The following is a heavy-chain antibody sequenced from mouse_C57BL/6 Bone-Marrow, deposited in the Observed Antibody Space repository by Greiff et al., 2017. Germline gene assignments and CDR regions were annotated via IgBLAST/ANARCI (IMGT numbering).Heavy chain of an antibody. V-gene: IGHV14-2*01. J-gene: IGHJ1*03. CDR2: IDPADGET. D-gene: IGHD2-3*01. CDR1: GFNIQDSY. CDR3: AAHRWLLVYFDV. Sequence: VQLQQSGAELVKPGASVKLSCTASGFNIQDSYMHWVKQRTEQGLEWIGRIDPADGETKYAPQFQGKATITADTSTNTASLQLSSLTSDDTAVYYCAAHRWLLVYFDVWGTGTTVTVSS.